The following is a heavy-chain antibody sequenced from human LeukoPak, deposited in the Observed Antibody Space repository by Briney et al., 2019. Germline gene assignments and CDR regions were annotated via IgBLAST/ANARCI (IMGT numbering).Heavy chain of an antibody. CDR1: GYTFTGYY. Sequence: GASVKVSCKASGYTFTGYYMHWVRQAPGQGLEWMGWMNPNSGNTGYAQKFQGRVTMTRNTSISTAYMELSSLRSEDTAVYYCALGYYDSSGDAFDIWGQGTMVTVSS. CDR3: ALGYYDSSGDAFDI. V-gene: IGHV1-8*02. D-gene: IGHD3-22*01. J-gene: IGHJ3*02. CDR2: MNPNSGNT.